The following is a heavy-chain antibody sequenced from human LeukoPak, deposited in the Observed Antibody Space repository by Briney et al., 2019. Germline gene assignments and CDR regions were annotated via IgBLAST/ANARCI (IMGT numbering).Heavy chain of an antibody. CDR3: AKDLMRDRWFGES. V-gene: IGHV3-30*02. CDR1: GFTFSSYG. J-gene: IGHJ5*02. CDR2: VRFDGNDK. Sequence: QTGGSLRLSCAASGFTFSSYGMHWVRQAPGKGLEWVAFVRFDGNDKFYADSVKGRFTISRDTSKNTLYLQMTSLTPEDTAVYYCAKDLMRDRWFGESWGQGTLVSVSS. D-gene: IGHD3-10*01.